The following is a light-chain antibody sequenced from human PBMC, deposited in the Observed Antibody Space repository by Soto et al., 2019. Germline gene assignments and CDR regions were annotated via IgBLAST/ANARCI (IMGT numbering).Light chain of an antibody. CDR2: GAS. V-gene: IGKV3-15*01. CDR1: QSVSSN. CDR3: QQYNNWPPWT. J-gene: IGKJ1*01. Sequence: EIVMTQSPATLSVSPGERATLSCRASQSVSSNLAWYQQKPGQAPRLLIYGASTRATGIPARFSGSGSGTEFTLTRSSLQSEDFAVYYCQQYNNWPPWTVGQGTKVEIK.